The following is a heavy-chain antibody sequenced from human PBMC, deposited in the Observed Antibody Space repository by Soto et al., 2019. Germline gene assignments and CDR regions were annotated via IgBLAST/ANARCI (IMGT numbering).Heavy chain of an antibody. CDR1: GYTFTSYG. J-gene: IGHJ6*02. CDR2: INTYNGTT. CDR3: AMVDVYVTPSPQDV. V-gene: IGHV1-18*01. Sequence: QVQLVQSGAEVKNPGASVKASCKTSGYTFTSYGIAWARQAPGQGLEWMGWINTYNGTTNSAQNLQGRVTLTTDTSTSTAYMELRSLRSNDTAIYYCAMVDVYVTPSPQDVWGQGTTVTVSS. D-gene: IGHD3-16*01.